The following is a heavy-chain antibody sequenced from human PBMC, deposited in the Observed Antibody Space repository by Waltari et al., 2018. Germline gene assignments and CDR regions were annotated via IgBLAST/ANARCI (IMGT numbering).Heavy chain of an antibody. V-gene: IGHV2-26*01. CDR1: GFSLSNARMG. CDR2: IFSNDEK. CDR3: ARSSGSYYDYYYDMDV. Sequence: QVTLKESGPVLAKPTETLTLTCTVSGFSLSNARMGVSWIRHPPGKALEWLANIFSNDEKSYSPSLKSRLTISKDTSKSQVVLTMTNMDPVDTATYYCARSSGSYYDYYYDMDVWGKGTTVTVSS. J-gene: IGHJ6*03. D-gene: IGHD1-26*01.